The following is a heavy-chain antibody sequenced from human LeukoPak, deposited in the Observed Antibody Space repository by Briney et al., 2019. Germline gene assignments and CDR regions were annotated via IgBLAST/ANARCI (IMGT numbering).Heavy chain of an antibody. CDR3: AKERGVGATAGSLATFDD. CDR1: GFTFSFYA. J-gene: IGHJ4*02. CDR2: IDGRGSPT. V-gene: IGHV3-23*01. Sequence: GGSLRLSCAASGFTFSFYAMTWVRQAPGKGLEWVSSIDGRGSPTYYADSVKGRFTISRDNSKNTLYLLLNSLRAEDTAVYYCAKERGVGATAGSLATFDDWGQGTLVTVSS. D-gene: IGHD1-26*01.